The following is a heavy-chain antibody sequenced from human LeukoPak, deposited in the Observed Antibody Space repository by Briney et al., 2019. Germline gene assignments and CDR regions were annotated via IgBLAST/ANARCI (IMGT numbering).Heavy chain of an antibody. CDR2: IYPGDSDT. CDR1: GYSFTSYW. D-gene: IGHD3-22*01. CDR3: ARHNGGGYYYVYGAAFDI. J-gene: IGHJ3*02. Sequence: GESLKISCKGSGYSFTSYWIGWVRQMPGKGLEWMGIIYPGDSDTRYSPSFQGQVTLSADKSISTAYLQWSSLKASDTAMYYCARHNGGGYYYVYGAAFDIWSQGTMVTVSS. V-gene: IGHV5-51*01.